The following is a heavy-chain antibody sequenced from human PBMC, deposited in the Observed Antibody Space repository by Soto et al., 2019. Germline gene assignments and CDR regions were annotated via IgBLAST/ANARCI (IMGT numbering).Heavy chain of an antibody. CDR1: GFTFSSYW. CDR3: AKDVVVGATTGLGDYYYYYGMDV. CDR2: IKQDGSEK. Sequence: GVSLRLSCAASGFTFSSYWMSWVRQAPGKGLEWVANIKQDGSEKYYVDSVKGRFTISRDNAKNSLYLQMNSLRAEDTAVYYCAKDVVVGATTGLGDYYYYYGMDVWGQGTTVTLSS. V-gene: IGHV3-7*03. J-gene: IGHJ6*02. D-gene: IGHD1-26*01.